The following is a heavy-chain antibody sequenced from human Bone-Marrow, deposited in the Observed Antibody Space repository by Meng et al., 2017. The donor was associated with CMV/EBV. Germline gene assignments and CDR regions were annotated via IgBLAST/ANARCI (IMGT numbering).Heavy chain of an antibody. Sequence: SVKVSCKASGGTFISYAISWVRQAPGQGLEWMGGIIPIFGTANYAQKFQGRVTITTDESTSTAYMELSSLRSEDTAVYYCARDIAVAGTGVGVESRNWFDPWGQGTLVTVSS. CDR3: ARDIAVAGTGVGVESRNWFDP. D-gene: IGHD6-19*01. V-gene: IGHV1-69*05. CDR2: IIPIFGTA. J-gene: IGHJ5*02. CDR1: GGTFISYA.